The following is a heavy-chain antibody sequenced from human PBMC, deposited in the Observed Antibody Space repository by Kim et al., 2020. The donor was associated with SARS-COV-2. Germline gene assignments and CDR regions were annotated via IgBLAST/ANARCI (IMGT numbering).Heavy chain of an antibody. CDR3: ARAVGPYDY. D-gene: IGHD1-26*01. V-gene: IGHV3-33*01. CDR2: IWYDGSNK. Sequence: GGSLRLSCAASGFSFSTYGMHWVRQAPGKGLEWVAVIWYDGSNKYYADSVKGRFTISRDNSKNTLYLQMNGLRAEDTAVYYCARAVGPYDYWGQGTLVT. J-gene: IGHJ4*02. CDR1: GFSFSTYG.